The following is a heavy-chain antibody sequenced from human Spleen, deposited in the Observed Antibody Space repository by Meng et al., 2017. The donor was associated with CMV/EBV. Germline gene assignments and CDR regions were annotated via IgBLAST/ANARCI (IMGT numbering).Heavy chain of an antibody. Sequence: AAVFSVSDHIMRVIRHAPGGVQGLLLHISIGGRTIYSADSVKGRFTISGDNADNLLFLQMNSLRAEDTAIYYCARPRGPAAAYIDSWGQGTLVTVSS. CDR1: VFSVSDHI. CDR2: ISIGGRTI. V-gene: IGHV3-11*04. CDR3: ARPRGPAAAYIDS. J-gene: IGHJ4*02. D-gene: IGHD6-13*01.